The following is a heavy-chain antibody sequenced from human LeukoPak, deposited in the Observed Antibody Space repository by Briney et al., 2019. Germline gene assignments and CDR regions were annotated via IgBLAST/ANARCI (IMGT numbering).Heavy chain of an antibody. D-gene: IGHD6-6*01. Sequence: GGSLRLSCAASGFPFSTYWMTWVRQAPGKGLEWVANIKQDGSKTYYADSVKGRFTISRDNAKNSLYLQMNSLRAEDTAVYYCAKDRVAARLYYFDYWGQGTLVTVSS. CDR1: GFPFSTYW. V-gene: IGHV3-7*03. CDR3: AKDRVAARLYYFDY. J-gene: IGHJ4*02. CDR2: IKQDGSKT.